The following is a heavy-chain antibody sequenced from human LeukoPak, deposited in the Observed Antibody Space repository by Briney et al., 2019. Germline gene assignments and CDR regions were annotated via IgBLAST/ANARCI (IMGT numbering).Heavy chain of an antibody. CDR1: GCTISSYY. V-gene: IGHV4-59*01. CDR2: INYSGST. D-gene: IGHD3-22*01. J-gene: IGHJ4*02. CDR3: ARGGPLSYYYDSSGFYFDY. Sequence: SETLSLTCTASGCTISSYYWSWIRQAPGKGLEWVGYINYSGSTNYNPSLKRRVTISVDTSKNQCSMKLSSVTAADTAVYYCARGGPLSYYYDSSGFYFDYWGQGTLVTVS.